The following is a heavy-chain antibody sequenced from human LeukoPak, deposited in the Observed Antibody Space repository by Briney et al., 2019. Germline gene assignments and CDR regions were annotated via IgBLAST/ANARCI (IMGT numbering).Heavy chain of an antibody. CDR3: ARAILTGYNNYYMDV. D-gene: IGHD3-9*01. V-gene: IGHV1-46*01. CDR2: INPSGGST. CDR1: GYTFTSYY. Sequence: GASVKVSCKASGYTFTSYYMHWVRQAPGQGLEWMGIINPSGGSTSYAQKFQGRVTMTRDTSTSTVYMELSSLRSEDTAVYYSARAILTGYNNYYMDVWGKGTTVTISS. J-gene: IGHJ6*03.